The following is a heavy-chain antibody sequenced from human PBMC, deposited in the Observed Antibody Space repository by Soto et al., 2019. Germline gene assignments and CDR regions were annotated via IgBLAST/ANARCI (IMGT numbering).Heavy chain of an antibody. Sequence: QMQLQESGPGLVKPSQTLSLTCTVSGGSINSGVYYWSWIRQHPGKGVEWIGNIFYSGTNNYAPSLRSRVFLSVDTSKNQFSLKLSSVTAADSAVYYCARTYGDFDAFDIWGQGSMVTVSS. CDR1: GGSINSGVYY. CDR2: IFYSGTN. CDR3: ARTYGDFDAFDI. V-gene: IGHV4-31*03. J-gene: IGHJ3*02. D-gene: IGHD4-17*01.